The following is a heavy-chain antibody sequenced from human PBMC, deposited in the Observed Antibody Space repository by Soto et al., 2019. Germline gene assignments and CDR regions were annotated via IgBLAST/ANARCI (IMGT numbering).Heavy chain of an antibody. CDR1: GFSLTTDRVG. D-gene: IGHD1-26*01. V-gene: IGHV2-5*02. Sequence: QITLKESGPTLVKPTQTLTLTCTFSGFSLTTDRVGVGWIRQPPGEALEWLAVIYWDDSKPYRPSLESRLTITKDTSEYQVALTMTNMDSLDTGTYYCAHAYGGRSLYWGQGTLVTVSS. CDR2: IYWDDSK. CDR3: AHAYGGRSLY. J-gene: IGHJ4*02.